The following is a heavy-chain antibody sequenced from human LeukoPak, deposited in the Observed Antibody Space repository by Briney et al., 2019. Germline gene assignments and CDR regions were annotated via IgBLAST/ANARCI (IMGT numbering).Heavy chain of an antibody. CDR1: GFTFSSYA. Sequence: GGSLRLSCAASGFTFSSYAMSWVRQAPGKGLEWVSGISGSGGSTYYADSVKGRFTISRDNSRNTLYLQMNSLRAEDTAVYYCAKLSSGNLYYFDYWGQGTLVTVSS. CDR3: AKLSSGNLYYFDY. CDR2: ISGSGGST. J-gene: IGHJ4*02. V-gene: IGHV3-23*01. D-gene: IGHD3-3*01.